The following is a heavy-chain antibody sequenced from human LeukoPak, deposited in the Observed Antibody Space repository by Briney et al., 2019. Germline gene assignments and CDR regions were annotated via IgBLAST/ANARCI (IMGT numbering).Heavy chain of an antibody. CDR2: INPNSGGT. V-gene: IGHV1-2*02. Sequence: TSVKVSCKASGYTFTSYDINWVRQAPGQGLEWMGWINPNSGGTKYAQKFQGRVTMTRDTSISTAYMELSSLRSDDTAVYYCARRMSGDFWSMDVWGKGTTVTVSS. J-gene: IGHJ6*04. D-gene: IGHD3-3*01. CDR3: ARRMSGDFWSMDV. CDR1: GYTFTSYD.